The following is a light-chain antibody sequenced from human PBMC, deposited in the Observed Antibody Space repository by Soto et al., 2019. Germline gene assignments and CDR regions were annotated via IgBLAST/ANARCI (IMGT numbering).Light chain of an antibody. Sequence: QSVLTQPASVSGSPGQSITISCTGTSSDVGGYNYVSWYQQHPGKAPKLMIYDVGNRPSGVSNRFSGSKSGNTASLTISGLKDEDEADTYCSSYTSSNTYVLGTG. V-gene: IGLV2-14*01. J-gene: IGLJ1*01. CDR2: DVG. CDR1: SSDVGGYNY. CDR3: SSYTSSNTYV.